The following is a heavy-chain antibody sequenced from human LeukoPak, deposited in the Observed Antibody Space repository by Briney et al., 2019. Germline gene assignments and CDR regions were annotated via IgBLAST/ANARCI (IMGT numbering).Heavy chain of an antibody. D-gene: IGHD7-27*01. V-gene: IGHV1-69*05. CDR3: ARHGDPHRDWFAP. CDR1: GGTFSSCA. Sequence: SVKVSCKASGGTFSSCAISWVRQAPGQGLEWMGGIIPIFGTANYAQKFQGRVTITTDESTSTAYMELSSLRSEDTAVYYCARHGDPHRDWFAPWGQGTLVTVSS. J-gene: IGHJ5*02. CDR2: IIPIFGTA.